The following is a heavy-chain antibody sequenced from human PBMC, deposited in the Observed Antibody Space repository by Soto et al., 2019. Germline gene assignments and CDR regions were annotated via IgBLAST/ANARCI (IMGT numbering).Heavy chain of an antibody. V-gene: IGHV5-10-1*01. CDR1: GYSFTRYW. CDR3: ARRHSSSSAFDP. Sequence: GESLKISCKGSGYSFTRYWINWVRQMPGKGLEWMGRIDPSDSYTNYSPSFQGHVTISADKSISTAHLQWSSLKASDTAMYYCARRHSSSSAFDPWGQGTLVTVSS. J-gene: IGHJ5*02. D-gene: IGHD6-13*01. CDR2: IDPSDSYT.